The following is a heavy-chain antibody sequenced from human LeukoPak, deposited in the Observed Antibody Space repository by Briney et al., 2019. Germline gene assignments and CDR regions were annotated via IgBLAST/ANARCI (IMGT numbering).Heavy chain of an antibody. CDR2: IYHSGKT. D-gene: IGHD3-3*01. CDR1: GDSITSGHY. Sequence: SETLSLTCAVSGDSITSGHYWGWIRQPPGKGLEWIGSIYHSGKTHYNPSLKSRVTISVDTSKNQFSLKLTSVTAADTAVYYCARMRWYYDFWSGYLDGFDVWGQGTMVTVSS. V-gene: IGHV4-38-2*01. CDR3: ARMRWYYDFWSGYLDGFDV. J-gene: IGHJ3*01.